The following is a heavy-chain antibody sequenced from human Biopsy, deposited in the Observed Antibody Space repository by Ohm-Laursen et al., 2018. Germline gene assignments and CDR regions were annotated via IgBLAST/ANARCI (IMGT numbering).Heavy chain of an antibody. Sequence: SVKVSCKASGGTLSNYAINWVRQAPGQGLEWMGGIIPIFDTANYTQKFQDRVTITADKSTFTAYMELSSLRSEDTAVYYCASDLLGREGYCGGRNCQIAYWGQGTLVTVSS. CDR1: GGTLSNYA. CDR3: ASDLLGREGYCGGRNCQIAY. V-gene: IGHV1-69*06. J-gene: IGHJ4*02. CDR2: IIPIFDTA. D-gene: IGHD2-15*01.